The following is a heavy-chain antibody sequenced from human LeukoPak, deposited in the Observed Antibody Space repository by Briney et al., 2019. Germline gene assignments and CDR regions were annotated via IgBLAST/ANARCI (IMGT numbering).Heavy chain of an antibody. Sequence: GASVKVSCKASGYTFTNYAMNWVRQAPGQRLEWMGWINAGNGNTKSSQRFQDRVTITRDTSASTAYMELHSLRSEDTAVYYCTRGIWSSHNKEYYFDYWGQGSLVTVSS. CDR3: TRGIWSSHNKEYYFDY. D-gene: IGHD2-2*01. CDR1: GYTFTNYA. CDR2: INAGNGNT. J-gene: IGHJ4*02. V-gene: IGHV1-3*01.